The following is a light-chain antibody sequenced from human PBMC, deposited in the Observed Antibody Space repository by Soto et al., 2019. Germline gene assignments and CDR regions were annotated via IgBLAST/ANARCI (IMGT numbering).Light chain of an antibody. V-gene: IGKV3-15*01. Sequence: EIVMTQSPSTLSVSPGERATLSCRASQSISNNLVWYQQRPGQAPRLLIYDASTRATGIPARFSGSGSGTEFTLTISSLQSEDFAVYYCQQHSDWPTFGQGTKVDIK. J-gene: IGKJ1*01. CDR2: DAS. CDR1: QSISNN. CDR3: QQHSDWPT.